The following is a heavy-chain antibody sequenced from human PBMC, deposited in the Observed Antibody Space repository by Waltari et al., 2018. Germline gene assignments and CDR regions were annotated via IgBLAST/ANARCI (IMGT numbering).Heavy chain of an antibody. V-gene: IGHV3-30*18. CDR3: AKGGGKSYFDY. CDR1: GLTFSSYG. J-gene: IGHJ4*02. Sequence: QVQLVESGGGVVQPGRSLRLSCAASGLTFSSYGRPWVRQAPGKGLEWVAVISYDGSNKYYADSVKGRFTISRDNSKNTLYLQMNSLRAEDTAVYYCAKGGGKSYFDYWGQGTLVTVSS. CDR2: ISYDGSNK.